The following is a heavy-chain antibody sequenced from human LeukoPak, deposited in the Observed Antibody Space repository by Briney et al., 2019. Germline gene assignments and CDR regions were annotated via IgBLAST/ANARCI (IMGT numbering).Heavy chain of an antibody. CDR2: IKQDGSEK. D-gene: IGHD3-10*01. CDR1: GFTFSSYW. J-gene: IGHJ6*02. Sequence: GGSLRLSCAASGFTFSSYWMSWVRQAPGKGLEWVANIKQDGSEKYYVDSVKGRFTISRDNAKNSLYLEMNSLRAGDTAVYYCARAPLLWFNYGMDVWGQGTTVTVSS. V-gene: IGHV3-7*01. CDR3: ARAPLLWFNYGMDV.